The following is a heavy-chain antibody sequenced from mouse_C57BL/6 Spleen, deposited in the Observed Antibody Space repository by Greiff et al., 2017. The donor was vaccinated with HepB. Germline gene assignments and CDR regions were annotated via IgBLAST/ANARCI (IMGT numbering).Heavy chain of an antibody. CDR2: INPNNGGT. CDR1: GYTFTDYY. V-gene: IGHV1-26*01. CDR3: ARRGEGWYFDV. J-gene: IGHJ1*03. Sequence: EVQLQQSGPELVKPGASVKISCKASGYTFTDYYMNWVKQSHGKSLEWIGDINPNNGGTSYNQKFKGKATLTVDKSSSTAYMELRSLTSEDSAVYYCARRGEGWYFDVWGTGTTVTVSS.